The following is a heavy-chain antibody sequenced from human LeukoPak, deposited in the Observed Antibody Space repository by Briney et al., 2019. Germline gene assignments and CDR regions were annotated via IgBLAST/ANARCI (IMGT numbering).Heavy chain of an antibody. Sequence: GGSLRLSCAASGFIFSSYGMHWVRQAPGKGLEWVTFIRYDGSNKYYADSVKGRFTISRDNSKNTLYLQMNSLRAEDTAVYYCAKIAAAYCGGDCYSGAFYFDYWGQGTLVTVSS. D-gene: IGHD2-21*02. CDR2: IRYDGSNK. CDR3: AKIAAAYCGGDCYSGAFYFDY. CDR1: GFIFSSYG. J-gene: IGHJ4*02. V-gene: IGHV3-30*02.